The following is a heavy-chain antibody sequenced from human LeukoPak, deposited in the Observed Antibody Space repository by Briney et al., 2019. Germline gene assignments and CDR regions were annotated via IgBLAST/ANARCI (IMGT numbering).Heavy chain of an antibody. V-gene: IGHV3-21*01. CDR3: TRGSYGDYEY. CDR1: RFTFSSYT. Sequence: GGSLRLSCAASRFTFSSYTMNWVRQAPGKGLEWVSSIDPSSTYVYYADSVKGRFTISRDNAQNSLYLQMNSLRAEDTAVYYCTRGSYGDYEYWGQGTLVTVSS. D-gene: IGHD4-17*01. CDR2: IDPSSTYV. J-gene: IGHJ4*02.